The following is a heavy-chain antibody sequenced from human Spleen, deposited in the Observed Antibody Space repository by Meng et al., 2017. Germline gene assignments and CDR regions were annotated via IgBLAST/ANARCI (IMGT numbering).Heavy chain of an antibody. CDR1: GFTFSSYG. Sequence: GESLKISCAASGFTFSSYGMHWVRQAPGKGLEWVGRIKRNSDGGTIDYAAPVKGRFTISRDDSKNTLYLQMNRLRTEDMALYYCAKAHYSSNWYGFDYWGQGTLVTVSS. CDR2: IKRNSDGGTI. CDR3: AKAHYSSNWYGFDY. J-gene: IGHJ4*02. D-gene: IGHD6-13*01. V-gene: IGHV3-15*01.